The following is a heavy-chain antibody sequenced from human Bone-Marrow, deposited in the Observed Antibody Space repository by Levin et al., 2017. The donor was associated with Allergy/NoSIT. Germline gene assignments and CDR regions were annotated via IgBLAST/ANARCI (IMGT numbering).Heavy chain of an antibody. CDR2: IYHSGST. J-gene: IGHJ4*02. D-gene: IGHD4-17*01. V-gene: IGHV4-38-2*02. Sequence: RASETLSLTCAVSGYYISSGYFWGWIRQPPGKGLEWIGSIYHSGSTYYNPSVKSRITILVDTSKNQFSLKLYSVTAADTAVYYCARDYGDYVFGFDYWGQGTLVTVSS. CDR3: ARDYGDYVFGFDY. CDR1: GYYISSGYF.